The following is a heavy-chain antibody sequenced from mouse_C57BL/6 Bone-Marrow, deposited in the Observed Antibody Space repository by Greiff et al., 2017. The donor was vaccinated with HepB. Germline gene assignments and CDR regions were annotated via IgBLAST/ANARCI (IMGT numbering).Heavy chain of an antibody. Sequence: QVHVKQSGAELVRPGASVKLSCKASGYTFTDYYINWVKQRPGQGLEWIARIYPGSGNTYYNEKFKGKATLTAEKSSSTAYMQLSSLTSEDSAVYFCARGIYYYGSFYAMDYWGQGTSVTVSS. D-gene: IGHD1-1*01. CDR1: GYTFTDYY. CDR3: ARGIYYYGSFYAMDY. V-gene: IGHV1-76*01. CDR2: IYPGSGNT. J-gene: IGHJ4*01.